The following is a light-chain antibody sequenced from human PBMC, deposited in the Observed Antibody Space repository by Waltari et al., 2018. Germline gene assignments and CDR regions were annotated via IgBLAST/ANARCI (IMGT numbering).Light chain of an antibody. J-gene: IGKJ4*01. Sequence: EIVLTQSPVTLSLSPGERATLSCRASKSVTRYLTWYQQKPGQAPRLLIYDASNRATGIPARFRGSGAGTDFTLNISSLEPEDFAVYYCQQRSNWPPALTFGGGTKVEVK. CDR2: DAS. CDR1: KSVTRY. CDR3: QQRSNWPPALT. V-gene: IGKV3-11*01.